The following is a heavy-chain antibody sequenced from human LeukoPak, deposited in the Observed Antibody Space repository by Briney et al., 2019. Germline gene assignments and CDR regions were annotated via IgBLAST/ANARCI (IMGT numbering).Heavy chain of an antibody. D-gene: IGHD1-26*01. Sequence: SETLSLTCTVSGGSISSYYWSWIRQPPGKGLEWIGYIYYSGSTNYNPSLKSRVTISVDTSKNQFSLKLSSVTAADTAVYYCARRHSGSYWNWFDPWGQGTLVTVSS. CDR3: ARRHSGSYWNWFDP. V-gene: IGHV4-59*08. J-gene: IGHJ5*02. CDR2: IYYSGST. CDR1: GGSISSYY.